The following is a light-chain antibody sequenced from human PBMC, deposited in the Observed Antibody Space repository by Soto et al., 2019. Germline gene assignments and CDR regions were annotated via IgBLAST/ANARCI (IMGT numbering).Light chain of an antibody. V-gene: IGKV3-20*01. J-gene: IGKJ5*01. CDR1: QSVSSTY. CDR2: GAS. CDR3: QQYDNWPPCT. Sequence: EIVLTQSPGTLSLSPGERATLSCRASQSVSSTYLACYQQKPGQAPRLLIYGASSRATGIPDRFSGSGSGTDFTLTISRLEPEDFGVYYCQQYDNWPPCTFGQGTRLEIK.